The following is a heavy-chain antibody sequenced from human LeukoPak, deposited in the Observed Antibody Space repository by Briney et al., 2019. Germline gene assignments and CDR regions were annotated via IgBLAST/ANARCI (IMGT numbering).Heavy chain of an antibody. CDR1: GYTFTGYY. CDR3: ARDPGTMIVLITDLNWFDP. J-gene: IGHJ5*02. D-gene: IGHD3-22*01. Sequence: ASVKVSCKASGYTFTGYYMHWVRQAPGQGLEWMGWINPNSGGTNYAQKFQGRVTMTRDTSISTAYMELSRLRSDDTAVYYCARDPGTMIVLITDLNWFDPWGQGTLVTVSS. V-gene: IGHV1-2*02. CDR2: INPNSGGT.